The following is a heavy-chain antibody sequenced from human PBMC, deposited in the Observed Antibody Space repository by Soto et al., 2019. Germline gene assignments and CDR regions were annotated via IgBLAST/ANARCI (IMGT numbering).Heavy chain of an antibody. CDR2: IKGSHAGGTT. CDR1: GFTFTKAY. J-gene: IGHJ4*02. D-gene: IGHD1-26*01. CDR3: ATEGGYPGSHFYGAY. V-gene: IGHV3-15*01. Sequence: EVQLVESGGGLVEPGGSIRLSCVASGFTFTKAYMTWVRQAPGKGLEWVGRIKGSHAGGTTDYATSVKGRFTISRDDSKKTLYLQMNSLKTEDTSVYYCATEGGYPGSHFYGAYWGQGTLVTVSS.